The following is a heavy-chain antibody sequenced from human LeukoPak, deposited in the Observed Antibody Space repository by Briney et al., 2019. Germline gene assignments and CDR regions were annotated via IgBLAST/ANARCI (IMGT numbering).Heavy chain of an antibody. CDR3: ARGTVLNWFDP. Sequence: ASVTDSCKASGYTFTSYGISWVRQAPGQGLEWMGWISAYNGNTSYAQKLQGRVTMTTDTSTSTAYMELRSLRSDDTAVYYCARGTVLNWFDPWGQGTLVTVSS. CDR1: GYTFTSYG. D-gene: IGHD4-17*01. V-gene: IGHV1-18*01. J-gene: IGHJ5*02. CDR2: ISAYNGNT.